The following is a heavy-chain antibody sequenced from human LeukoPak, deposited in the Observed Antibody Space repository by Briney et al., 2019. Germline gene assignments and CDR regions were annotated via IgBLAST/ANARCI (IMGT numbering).Heavy chain of an antibody. D-gene: IGHD1-26*01. Sequence: SETLSLTCTVSGGSISSYYWSWIRQPPGKGLEWIGYIYYSGSTNYNPSLKSRVTISVDTSKNQFSLKLSSVTAADTAVYYCARISGSFSPAGFDPWGQGTLVTVSS. CDR1: GGSISSYY. J-gene: IGHJ5*02. CDR2: IYYSGST. V-gene: IGHV4-59*01. CDR3: ARISGSFSPAGFDP.